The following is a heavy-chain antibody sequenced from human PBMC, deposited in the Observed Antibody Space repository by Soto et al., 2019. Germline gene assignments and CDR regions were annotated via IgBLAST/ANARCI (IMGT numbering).Heavy chain of an antibody. V-gene: IGHV2-5*02. CDR1: GFSLITSAEG. D-gene: IGHD2-2*01. J-gene: IGHJ4*02. Sequence: QITLKESGPTLVKPTQTLTLTCTFSGFSLITSAEGVGWIRQPPGKALEWLALIYWDGDERYSPSLKSRLTITKDTSKNQVVLTMTNMDPADTATYSCAHGSCTSADCYPNPYLDYWGQGILVTVSS. CDR3: AHGSCTSADCYPNPYLDY. CDR2: IYWDGDE.